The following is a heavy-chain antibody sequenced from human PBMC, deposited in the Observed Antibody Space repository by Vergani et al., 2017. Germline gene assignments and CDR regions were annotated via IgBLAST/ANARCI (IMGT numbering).Heavy chain of an antibody. V-gene: IGHV1-69*01. Sequence: QVQLVQSGAAVKKPGSSVKVSCKASEGTFSSYAISWVRQAPGQGLEWMGGIIPIFGTANYAQKFQGRVTITADESTSTAYMELSSLRAEDTAVYYCARSGGATYGFDPWGQGTLVTVSS. J-gene: IGHJ5*02. CDR3: ARSGGATYGFDP. CDR2: IIPIFGTA. D-gene: IGHD1-26*01. CDR1: EGTFSSYA.